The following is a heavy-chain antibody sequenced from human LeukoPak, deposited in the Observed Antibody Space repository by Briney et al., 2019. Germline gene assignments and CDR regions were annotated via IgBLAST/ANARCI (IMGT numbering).Heavy chain of an antibody. CDR1: GFTFTSSA. V-gene: IGHV3-20*04. J-gene: IGHJ3*02. CDR2: INWNGGST. CDR3: ARAVYRYGPGAFDI. D-gene: IGHD5-18*01. Sequence: GGSLRLSCAASGFTFTSSAMSWVRQAPGKGLEWVSGINWNGGSTGYADSVKGRFTISRDNAKNSLYLQMNSLRAEDTAAYYCARAVYRYGPGAFDIWGQGTMVTVSS.